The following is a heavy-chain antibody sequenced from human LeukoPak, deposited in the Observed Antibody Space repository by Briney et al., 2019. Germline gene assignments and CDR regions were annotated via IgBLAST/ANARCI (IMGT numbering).Heavy chain of an antibody. J-gene: IGHJ4*02. D-gene: IGHD5-12*01. CDR2: IYYSGST. Sequence: SETLSLTCTVSGGSISSSSYYWGWIRQPPGKGLEWIGSIYYSGSTYYNPSLKSRVTISVDTSKNQFSLKLSSVTAADTAVYYCERRGYDSLDYWGQGTLVTVSS. CDR3: ERRGYDSLDY. V-gene: IGHV4-39*01. CDR1: GGSISSSSYY.